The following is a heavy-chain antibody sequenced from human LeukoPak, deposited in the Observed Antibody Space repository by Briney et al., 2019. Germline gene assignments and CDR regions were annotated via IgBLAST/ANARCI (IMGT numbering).Heavy chain of an antibody. D-gene: IGHD6-6*01. CDR1: GFTFNSYA. J-gene: IGHJ4*02. CDR2: ISGSGFTT. V-gene: IGHV3-23*01. CDR3: ARDGSYSSSDHYSDY. Sequence: GGSLRLSCAASGFTFNSYAMSWVRQAPGRGLEWVSGISGSGFTTSYTDSVKGRFTISRDSSKNRLFLQMSSLRAEDTATYYCARDGSYSSSDHYSDYWGQGTLVTVSS.